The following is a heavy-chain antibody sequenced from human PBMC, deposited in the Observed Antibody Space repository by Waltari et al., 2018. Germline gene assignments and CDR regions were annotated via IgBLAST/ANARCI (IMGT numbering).Heavy chain of an antibody. D-gene: IGHD3-10*01. Sequence: QVQLQQWGAGLLQPSETLSLTCAVSGGSFSVSSWSGIRQPPGHGLEWIGEINHSGSTNYNPSLKSRVTISVDTSKNQFSLKLSSVTAADTAVYYCARDPHYHRSVFRYYYYYMDVWGKGTTVTVSS. CDR1: GGSFSVSS. J-gene: IGHJ6*03. CDR2: INHSGST. CDR3: ARDPHYHRSVFRYYYYYMDV. V-gene: IGHV4-34*01.